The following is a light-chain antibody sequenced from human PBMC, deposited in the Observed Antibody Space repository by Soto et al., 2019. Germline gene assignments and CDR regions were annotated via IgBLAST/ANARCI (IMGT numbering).Light chain of an antibody. CDR1: SSQ. V-gene: IGKV3-20*01. CDR3: QQYGTSPPYT. Sequence: EIVLTQSPGTLSLSPGERATLSCRASSSQLAWYQQKPGQAPRLVMYGAYRRATGISDRFIGSGSGTDFTLTIIRLEPEDFAVYYCQQYGTSPPYTFGQWTKLEIK. CDR2: GAY. J-gene: IGKJ2*01.